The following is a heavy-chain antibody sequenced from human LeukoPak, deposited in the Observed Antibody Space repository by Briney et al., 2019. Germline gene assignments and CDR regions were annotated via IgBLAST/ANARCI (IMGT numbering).Heavy chain of an antibody. J-gene: IGHJ6*02. CDR2: IYYSGST. Sequence: PSETLSLTCTVSGGSISSYYWSWIRQPPGKGLEWIGYIYYSGSTNYNPSLESRVTISVDTSKNQFSLKLSSVTAADTAVYYCARDQVGAAESYGMDVWGQGTTVTVSS. D-gene: IGHD6-25*01. V-gene: IGHV4-59*01. CDR3: ARDQVGAAESYGMDV. CDR1: GGSISSYY.